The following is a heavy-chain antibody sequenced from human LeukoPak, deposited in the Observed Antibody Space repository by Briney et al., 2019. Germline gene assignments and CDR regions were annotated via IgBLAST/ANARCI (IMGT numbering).Heavy chain of an antibody. J-gene: IGHJ3*02. CDR3: ARGYSYGYRGLSDAFDI. CDR2: INPNSGGT. Sequence: ASVKVSCKASGYTFTNYYMHWVRQAPGQGLEWMGWINPNSGGTNYAQKFQGRVTMTRDTSISTAYMELSRLRSDDTAVYYCARGYSYGYRGLSDAFDIWGQGTMVTVSS. CDR1: GYTFTNYY. D-gene: IGHD5-18*01. V-gene: IGHV1-2*02.